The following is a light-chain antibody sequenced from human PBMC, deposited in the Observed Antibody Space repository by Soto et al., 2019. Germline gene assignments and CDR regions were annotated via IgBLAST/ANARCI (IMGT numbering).Light chain of an antibody. J-gene: IGKJ1*01. CDR1: QSVSSTF. V-gene: IGKV3-20*01. Sequence: EIVLTQSPGSLSLSPGERATLSCRASQSVSSTFFSWYQQRPGQAPRLLMYGASSRATCIPERFSGSGSGTDFTLTISRLEPEDCAVYYCQQFDSSVTFGQGTKVEIK. CDR3: QQFDSSVT. CDR2: GAS.